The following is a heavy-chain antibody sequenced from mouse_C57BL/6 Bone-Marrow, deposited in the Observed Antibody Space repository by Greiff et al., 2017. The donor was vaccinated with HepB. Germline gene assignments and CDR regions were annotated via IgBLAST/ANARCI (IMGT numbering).Heavy chain of an antibody. J-gene: IGHJ4*01. V-gene: IGHV7-3*01. Sequence: EVKLEESGGGLVQPGGSLSLSCAASGFTFTDYYMSWVRQPPGKALEWLGFIRNKANGYTTEYSASVKGRFTISRDNSQSILYLQMNALRAEDSATYYCARSYYYGRSPYAMDYWGQGTSVTVSS. D-gene: IGHD1-1*01. CDR3: ARSYYYGRSPYAMDY. CDR2: IRNKANGYTT. CDR1: GFTFTDYY.